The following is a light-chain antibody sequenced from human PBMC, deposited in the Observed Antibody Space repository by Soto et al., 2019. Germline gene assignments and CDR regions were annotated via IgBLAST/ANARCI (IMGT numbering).Light chain of an antibody. CDR1: RSISDW. CDR2: AAS. V-gene: IGKV1-5*01. Sequence: DIQMTQSPSTLSPSVGDRVTITCRASRSISDWLAWYQQKPGKAPKLLIFAASTLVRGVPSRFSGRGSGTEFTLTISSLPADDYATFYCQQYHTDWTFGQGTKVDIK. CDR3: QQYHTDWT. J-gene: IGKJ1*01.